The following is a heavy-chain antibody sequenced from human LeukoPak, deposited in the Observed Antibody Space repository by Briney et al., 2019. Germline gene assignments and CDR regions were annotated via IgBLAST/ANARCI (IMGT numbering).Heavy chain of an antibody. CDR3: AREKEYSSGTDYFDY. J-gene: IGHJ4*02. CDR1: GFTFNDYG. Sequence: PGASLRLSCAASGFTFNDYGMSWVRQPPGKGLEWVSDINWNGGHTAYADSVKGRFTISRDNAKNSLYLQMNSLRAEDTALYYCAREKEYSSGTDYFDYWGQGTQVTVSS. D-gene: IGHD5-18*01. CDR2: INWNGGHT. V-gene: IGHV3-20*04.